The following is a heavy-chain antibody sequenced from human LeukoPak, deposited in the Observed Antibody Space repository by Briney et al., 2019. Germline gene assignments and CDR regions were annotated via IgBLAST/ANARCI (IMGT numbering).Heavy chain of an antibody. D-gene: IGHD2-15*01. CDR1: GFTFSSYG. CDR2: ISYDGSNK. J-gene: IGHJ5*02. Sequence: GGSLRLSCAASGFTFSSYGMHWVRQAPGKGLEWVAVISYDGSNKYYADSVKGRFTISRGNSKNTLYLQMNSLRAEDTAVYYCAKDRAAAPFDPWGQGTLITVSS. CDR3: AKDRAAAPFDP. V-gene: IGHV3-30*18.